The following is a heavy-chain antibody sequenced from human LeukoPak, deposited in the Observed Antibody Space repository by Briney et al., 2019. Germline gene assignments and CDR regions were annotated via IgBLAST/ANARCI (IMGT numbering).Heavy chain of an antibody. CDR2: IYPGDSDT. CDR3: ARIRDGYGDY. V-gene: IGHV5-51*01. J-gene: IGHJ4*02. Sequence: GESLKISCKGSGYSFTTYWIGWVRQMPGKGLERMGIIYPGDSDTRYSPSFQGQVTISADKSISTAYLQWNSLKASDSAMYFCARIRDGYGDYWGQGTLVTVSS. CDR1: GYSFTTYW. D-gene: IGHD5-24*01.